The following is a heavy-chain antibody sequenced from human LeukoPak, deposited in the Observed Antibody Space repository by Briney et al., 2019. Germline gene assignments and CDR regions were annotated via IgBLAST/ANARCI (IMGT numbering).Heavy chain of an antibody. CDR2: IDPNTGGT. CDR1: GYTFTSYG. V-gene: IGHV1-2*06. J-gene: IGHJ4*02. CDR3: ASLYDIVGTTVDY. Sequence: ASVKVSCKASGYTFTSYGISWVRQAPGQGLEWMGRIDPNTGGTKSAKNFQGRVTMTRDTSISTAYMAPSGLRSDDTAVYYCASLYDIVGTTVDYWGQGTLVTVSS. D-gene: IGHD1-26*01.